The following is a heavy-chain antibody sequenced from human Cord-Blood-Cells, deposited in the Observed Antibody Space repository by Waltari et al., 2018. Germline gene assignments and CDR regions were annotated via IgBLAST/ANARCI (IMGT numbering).Heavy chain of an antibody. D-gene: IGHD1-26*01. CDR3: AREDGLGYSGSYYWFDP. CDR1: GYTFTSYA. Sequence: QVQLVQSGAEVKKPGASVKVSCKASGYTFTSYAMHWVRQAPGQRLEWMGWINAGNGNTKYSQKFQGRVTITRETSASTAYMELSSLRSEDTAVYYCAREDGLGYSGSYYWFDPWGQGTLVTVSS. V-gene: IGHV1-3*01. CDR2: INAGNGNT. J-gene: IGHJ5*02.